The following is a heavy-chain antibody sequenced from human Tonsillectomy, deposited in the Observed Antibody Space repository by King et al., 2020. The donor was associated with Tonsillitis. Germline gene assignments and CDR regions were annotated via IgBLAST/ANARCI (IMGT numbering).Heavy chain of an antibody. CDR3: VRWQYDYGDPLHAFDI. CDR1: GFTFSSYA. V-gene: IGHV3-64D*06. D-gene: IGHD4-17*01. CDR2: ISSNGGST. J-gene: IGHJ3*02. Sequence: VQLVESGGDLVQPGGSLRLSCSASGFTFSSYAMHWVRQAPGKGLEYVSAISSNGGSTYYADSLKGRFTITRDNSKNTLYLQMSSLRAEDTAVYYCVRWQYDYGDPLHAFDIWGQGTMVTVSS.